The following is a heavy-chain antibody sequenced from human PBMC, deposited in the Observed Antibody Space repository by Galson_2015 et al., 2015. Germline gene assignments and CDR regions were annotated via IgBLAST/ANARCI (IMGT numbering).Heavy chain of an antibody. V-gene: IGHV3-33*01. CDR3: AREHSTNLYFDY. J-gene: IGHJ4*02. D-gene: IGHD1-14*01. CDR2: IWYDGSDK. Sequence: SLRLSCAASGFTFSSFGMHWVRQAPGKGLEWVAVIWYDGSDKYYADSVKGRFTISRDNSKNTLYLEMNNLRAEDTAVYYCAREHSTNLYFDYWGQGNLVTVSS. CDR1: GFTFSSFG.